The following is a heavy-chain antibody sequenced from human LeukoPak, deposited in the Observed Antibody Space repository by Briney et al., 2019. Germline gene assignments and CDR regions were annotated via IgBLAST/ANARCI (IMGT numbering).Heavy chain of an antibody. CDR2: IYYSGST. V-gene: IGHV4-39*07. D-gene: IGHD3-9*01. J-gene: IGHJ4*02. Sequence: SETLSLTCTVSGGSISSSSYYWGWIRQPPGKGLEWIGSIYYSGSTYYNPSLKSRVTISVDTSKNQFSLKLSSVTAADTAVYYCARVPGGLYYDILTGSHYFDYWGQGTLVTVSS. CDR1: GGSISSSSYY. CDR3: ARVPGGLYYDILTGSHYFDY.